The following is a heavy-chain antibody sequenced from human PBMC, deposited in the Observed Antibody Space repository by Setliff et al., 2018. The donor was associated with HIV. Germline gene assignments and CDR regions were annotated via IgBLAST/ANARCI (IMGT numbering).Heavy chain of an antibody. Sequence: GASVKVSCKASGYTISAHGVSWVRHVPGHGLEWMGWISGDTGDIKYSQRFEGRVTMTTDTSTSTAYMELRSLKSDDTAVYYCARDRPLAYCGGDCPSGGNAFDIWGQGSMV. D-gene: IGHD2-21*02. CDR3: ARDRPLAYCGGDCPSGGNAFDI. CDR2: ISGDTGDI. V-gene: IGHV1-18*01. CDR1: GYTISAHG. J-gene: IGHJ3*02.